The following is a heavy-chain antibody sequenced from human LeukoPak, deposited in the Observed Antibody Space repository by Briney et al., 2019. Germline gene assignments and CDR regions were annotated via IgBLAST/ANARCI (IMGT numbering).Heavy chain of an antibody. CDR3: ARDRYCSSTNCYRDFDY. CDR2: ISSSGSTI. J-gene: IGHJ4*02. V-gene: IGHV3-48*03. D-gene: IGHD2-2*01. Sequence: GGSLRLSCAAPGFAFSSYEMNWVRQAPGKGLEWVSYISSSGSTIYYADSVKGRFTISRDNAKNSLYLQMNSLRAEDTAVYYCARDRYCSSTNCYRDFDYWGQGTLVTVSS. CDR1: GFAFSSYE.